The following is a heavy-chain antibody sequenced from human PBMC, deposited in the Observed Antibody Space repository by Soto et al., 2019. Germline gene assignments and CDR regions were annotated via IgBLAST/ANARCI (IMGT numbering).Heavy chain of an antibody. CDR2: IYYSGST. D-gene: IGHD6-13*01. V-gene: IGHV4-59*08. J-gene: IGHJ5*02. CDR3: ARGQQYSSSWYGFDP. CDR1: VGSISSYY. Sequence: SETLSLTCTVSVGSISSYYWSWIRQPPGKGLEWIGYIYYSGSTNYNPSLKSRVTISVDTSKNQFSLKLSSVTAADTAVYYCARGQQYSSSWYGFDPWGQGTLDTVSS.